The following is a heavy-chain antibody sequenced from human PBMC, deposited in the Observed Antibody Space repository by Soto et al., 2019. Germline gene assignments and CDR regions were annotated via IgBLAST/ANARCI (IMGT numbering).Heavy chain of an antibody. Sequence: PSETLSLTCTVSGGSVSNGSYYWSWLRQPPGKGLEWIAYIYYGGSINYNPSLKSRVSIFVDTSENQFSLKLSSVTAADTAVYYCARWSRFCTRGRCFHWLDPCGQGTLVTVYS. D-gene: IGHD2-8*02. CDR2: IYYGGSI. J-gene: IGHJ5*02. CDR3: ARWSRFCTRGRCFHWLDP. V-gene: IGHV4-61*01. CDR1: GGSVSNGSYY.